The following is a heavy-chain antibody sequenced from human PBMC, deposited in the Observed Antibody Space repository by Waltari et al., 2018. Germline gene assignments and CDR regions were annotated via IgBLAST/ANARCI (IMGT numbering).Heavy chain of an antibody. CDR3: ARGGTDGYKKTAPLDI. J-gene: IGHJ3*02. CDR2: IVPFLGAA. CDR1: GGSFGSRT. D-gene: IGHD5-12*01. V-gene: IGHV1-69*10. Sequence: QVQLVQSGAELKKPGSSVKVSCKASGGSFGSRTLTWLRQAPGQGLDWMGGIVPFLGAANYAQKVQGRVTFTADKSTNTVYMALSNLKSEDTSIYYCARGGTDGYKKTAPLDIWGQGTMVIVS.